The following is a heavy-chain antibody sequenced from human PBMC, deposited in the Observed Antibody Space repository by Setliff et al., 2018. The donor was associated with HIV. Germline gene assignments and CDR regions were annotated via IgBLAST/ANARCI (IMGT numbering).Heavy chain of an antibody. CDR1: GLSFNNVW. CDR3: AKELEVAGAFDFDF. D-gene: IGHD6-19*01. Sequence: PGGSLRLSCAASGLSFNNVWMSWVRQTPGKGLEWVGRIKSKTDGGTTDYSAPVKGRFTISRDDSTSTLFLQINSLKTEDTGIYYCAKELEVAGAFDFDFWGQGTLVTVSS. V-gene: IGHV3-15*01. J-gene: IGHJ4*02. CDR2: IKSKTDGGTT.